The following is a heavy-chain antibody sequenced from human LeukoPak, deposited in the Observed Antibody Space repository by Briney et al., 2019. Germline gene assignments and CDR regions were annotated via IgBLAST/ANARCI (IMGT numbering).Heavy chain of an antibody. CDR3: ARARLYSGYDLGGGGQEDYYYYMDV. CDR1: GGTFSSYA. V-gene: IGHV1-69*13. CDR2: IIPIFGTA. Sequence: GASVKVSCKASGGTFSSYAISWVRQAPGQGLEWMGGIIPIFGTANYAQKFQGRVTITADESTSTAYMELSSLRSEDTAVYYCARARLYSGYDLGGGGQEDYYYYMDVWGKGTTVTISS. J-gene: IGHJ6*03. D-gene: IGHD5-12*01.